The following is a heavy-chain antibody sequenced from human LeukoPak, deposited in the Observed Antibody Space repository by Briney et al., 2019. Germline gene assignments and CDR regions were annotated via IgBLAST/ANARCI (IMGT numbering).Heavy chain of an antibody. Sequence: GGSLRLSCTASGFTFSSYAMHWVRQAPGKGLEWVAVISYDGSNKYYADSVKGRFTISRDNSKNTLYLQMNSLRAEDTAVYYCARDSGFSGTQRGEHWGQGTLVTVSS. D-gene: IGHD3/OR15-3a*01. CDR3: ARDSGFSGTQRGEH. V-gene: IGHV3-30*19. J-gene: IGHJ1*01. CDR2: ISYDGSNK. CDR1: GFTFSSYA.